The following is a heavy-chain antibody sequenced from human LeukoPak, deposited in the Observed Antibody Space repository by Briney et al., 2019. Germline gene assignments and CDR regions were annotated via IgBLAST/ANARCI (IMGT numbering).Heavy chain of an antibody. Sequence: SETLSLTCTVSDGSISSGSYYWGWIRQPPGKGLEWIGCIYYSGSTYYNPSLKSRVTISVDTSKNQFSLKLSSVTAADTAVYYGAGNYGSGSYSPANWFDPWGQGTLVTVPS. CDR2: IYYSGST. J-gene: IGHJ5*02. V-gene: IGHV4-39*01. CDR1: DGSISSGSYY. D-gene: IGHD3-10*01. CDR3: AGNYGSGSYSPANWFDP.